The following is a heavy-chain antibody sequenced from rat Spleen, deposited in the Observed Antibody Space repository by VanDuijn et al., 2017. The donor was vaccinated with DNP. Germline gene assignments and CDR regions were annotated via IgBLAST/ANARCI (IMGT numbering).Heavy chain of an antibody. Sequence: EVQLVESGGGLVQPGRSLKLSCAASGFTFSNYDMAWVRQAPTKGLEWVASISPSGGSTYYRDSVKGRFTVSRDNAKSSLYLQMDSLRSEDTATYYCARGYYDGSYKVWFAYWGQGTLVTVSS. D-gene: IGHD1-12*02. CDR1: GFTFSNYD. CDR2: ISPSGGST. J-gene: IGHJ3*01. V-gene: IGHV5-25*01. CDR3: ARGYYDGSYKVWFAY.